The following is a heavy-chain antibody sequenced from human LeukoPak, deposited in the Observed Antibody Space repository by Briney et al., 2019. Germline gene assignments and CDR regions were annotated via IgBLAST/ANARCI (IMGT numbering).Heavy chain of an antibody. V-gene: IGHV4-4*07. CDR3: ERDPPGGYYYYMDV. Sequence: SETLSLTCTVSGGSISSYYWSWIRQPAGKGLEWIGRIYTSGSTNYNPSLKSRVTMSVDTSKNQFSLKLSSVTAVDTAVYYCERDPPGGYYYYMDVWGKGTTVTVSS. CDR1: GGSISSYY. J-gene: IGHJ6*03. D-gene: IGHD1-14*01. CDR2: IYTSGST.